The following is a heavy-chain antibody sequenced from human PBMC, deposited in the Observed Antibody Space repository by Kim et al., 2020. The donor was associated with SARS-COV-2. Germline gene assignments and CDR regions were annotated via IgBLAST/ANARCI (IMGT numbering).Heavy chain of an antibody. Sequence: GGSLRLSCAASGFTFSSYSMNWVRQAPGKGLEWVSSISSSSSYIYYADSVKGRFTISRDNAKNSLYLQMNSLRAEDTAVYYCARDRGRSIAVAGTNWFDPWGQGTLVTVSS. V-gene: IGHV3-21*01. J-gene: IGHJ5*02. D-gene: IGHD6-19*01. CDR1: GFTFSSYS. CDR2: ISSSSSYI. CDR3: ARDRGRSIAVAGTNWFDP.